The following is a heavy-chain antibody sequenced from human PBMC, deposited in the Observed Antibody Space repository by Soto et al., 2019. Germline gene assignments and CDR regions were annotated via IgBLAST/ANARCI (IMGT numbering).Heavy chain of an antibody. V-gene: IGHV3-7*04. CDR3: ARGVSSWEF. Sequence: EVQLVESGGVLVQPGGSLRLSCAASGFSFGNYWMSWVRQAPGKGLEWVANIKQDGSKTYYVGSVKGRFTISRDNAKNSLYLRMDSLRDEDAAVYFCARGVSSWEFWGQGTLVTVSS. D-gene: IGHD6-13*01. J-gene: IGHJ4*02. CDR1: GFSFGNYW. CDR2: IKQDGSKT.